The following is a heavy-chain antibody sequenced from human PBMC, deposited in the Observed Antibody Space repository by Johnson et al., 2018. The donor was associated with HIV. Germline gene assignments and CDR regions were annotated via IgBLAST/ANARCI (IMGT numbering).Heavy chain of an antibody. Sequence: VQLVESGGGLVQPGGSLRLSCAASGFTFSTYWMHWVRQPPGKGLVWVSRINTDGSATTYADSVRGRFTISRDNAKNTLYLQMNSLRAEDTAVYYCARPVSPWSAYDAFDIWGQGTMVTVSS. J-gene: IGHJ3*02. D-gene: IGHD2-8*02. CDR1: GFTFSTYW. V-gene: IGHV3-74*02. CDR3: ARPVSPWSAYDAFDI. CDR2: INTDGSAT.